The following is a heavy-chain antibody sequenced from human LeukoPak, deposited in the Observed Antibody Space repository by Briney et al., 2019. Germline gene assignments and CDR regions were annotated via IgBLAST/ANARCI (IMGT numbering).Heavy chain of an antibody. J-gene: IGHJ6*03. Sequence: SETLSLTCAVYGGSFSGYYWSWIRHPPGKGLEWIGEINHSGSTNYNPSLKSRVTISVDTSKNQFSLKLNSVTAADTAVYYCARFPGGAEYRHYYYMDVWGKGTTVTVSS. CDR3: ARFPGGAEYRHYYYMDV. V-gene: IGHV4-34*01. D-gene: IGHD1-14*01. CDR2: INHSGST. CDR1: GGSFSGYY.